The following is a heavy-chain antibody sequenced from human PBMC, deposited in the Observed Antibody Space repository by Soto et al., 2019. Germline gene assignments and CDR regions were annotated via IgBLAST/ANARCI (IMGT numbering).Heavy chain of an antibody. V-gene: IGHV4-59*04. J-gene: IGHJ4*02. D-gene: IGHD5-12*01. CDR1: GASLSSYY. CDR2: IYYSGST. Sequence: TSETLSLTCVVSGASLSSYYWSWIRQPPGKGLEWIGYIYYSGSTYYNPSLKSRVTISVDTSKNQFSLKLSSVTAADTAVYYCARLRSRWLQCFDYWGQGTLVTVSS. CDR3: ARLRSRWLQCFDY.